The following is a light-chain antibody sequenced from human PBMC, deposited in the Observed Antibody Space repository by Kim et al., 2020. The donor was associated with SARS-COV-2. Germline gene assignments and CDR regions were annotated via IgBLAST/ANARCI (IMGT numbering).Light chain of an antibody. Sequence: GQMVTMCCSGSSSNIGRHFVNWFQQLPGTAPKVFIYNDNQRPSGVPDRFSGSRSGTSASLAISGLQSGDEADYYCATWDVSLDAWVFGGGTQLTVL. V-gene: IGLV1-44*01. CDR1: SSNIGRHF. J-gene: IGLJ3*02. CDR2: NDN. CDR3: ATWDVSLDAWV.